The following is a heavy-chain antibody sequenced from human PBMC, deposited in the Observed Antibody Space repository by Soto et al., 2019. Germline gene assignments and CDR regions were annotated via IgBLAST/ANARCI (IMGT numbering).Heavy chain of an antibody. J-gene: IGHJ4*02. CDR3: AGGITMVRGCIHTPSFDY. Sequence: QVQLQESGPGLVKPSQTLSLTCTVSGGSINSGGYYWSWIRQHPGKGLEWIGYIYNSGSTYYNPSVKSRVTISVDTSKNHFPLKLSSVAAADTAGYCCAGGITMVRGCIHTPSFDYRGQGTLVTVAA. D-gene: IGHD3-10*01. V-gene: IGHV4-31*03. CDR2: IYNSGST. CDR1: GGSINSGGYY.